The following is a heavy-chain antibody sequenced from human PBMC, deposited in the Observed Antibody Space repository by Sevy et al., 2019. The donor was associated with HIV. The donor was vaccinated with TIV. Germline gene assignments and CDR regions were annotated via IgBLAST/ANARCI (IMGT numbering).Heavy chain of an antibody. CDR2: ISGSGGST. V-gene: IGHV3-23*01. D-gene: IGHD3-3*01. CDR3: AKANDFWSGYPYYFDY. CDR1: GFTFSSYA. J-gene: IGHJ4*02. Sequence: GGSLRLSCAASGFTFSSYAMSWVRQPPGKGLEWVSAISGSGGSTYYADSVKGRFTISRDNSKNTLYLQMNSLRAEDTAVYYCAKANDFWSGYPYYFDYWGQGTLVTVSS.